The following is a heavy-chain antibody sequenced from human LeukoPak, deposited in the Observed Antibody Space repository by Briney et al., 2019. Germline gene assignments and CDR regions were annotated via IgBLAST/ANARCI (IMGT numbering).Heavy chain of an antibody. J-gene: IGHJ5*02. D-gene: IGHD2/OR15-2a*01. Sequence: GASVKVSCKASGYTFTGYYMHWVRQAPGQGLEWMGRINPNSGGTNYAQKFQGRFTMTRDTSISTAYMELSRLRSDDTAVYYCARAPTNIFNWFDPWGQGTLVTVSS. CDR2: INPNSGGT. CDR1: GYTFTGYY. V-gene: IGHV1-2*06. CDR3: ARAPTNIFNWFDP.